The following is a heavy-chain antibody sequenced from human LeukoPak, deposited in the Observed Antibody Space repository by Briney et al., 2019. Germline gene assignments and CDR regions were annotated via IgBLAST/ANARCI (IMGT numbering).Heavy chain of an antibody. Sequence: SETLSLTCTVSGGSISTYCWSWIRQPAGKGLEWIGHICTSGSTNYNPSLKSRVTMSVDTSNNQFSLKLSSVTAADTAVYYCARHLYYYGSGSYLPWGQGTLVTVSS. CDR2: ICTSGST. D-gene: IGHD3-10*01. CDR3: ARHLYYYGSGSYLP. J-gene: IGHJ5*02. CDR1: GGSISTYC. V-gene: IGHV4-4*07.